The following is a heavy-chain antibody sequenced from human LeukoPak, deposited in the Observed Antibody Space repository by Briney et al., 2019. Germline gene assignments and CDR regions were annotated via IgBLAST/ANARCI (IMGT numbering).Heavy chain of an antibody. Sequence: SVKVSCKASGYTFTGYYMHWVRQAPGQGLEWMGWINPNSGGTNYAQKFQGRVTMTRDTSISTAYMDLTRLTSDDTAVYYCARSLFGSSGGYSYWGQGTLVTVSS. CDR3: ARSLFGSSGGYSY. CDR1: GYTFTGYY. D-gene: IGHD1-26*01. CDR2: INPNSGGT. V-gene: IGHV1-2*02. J-gene: IGHJ4*02.